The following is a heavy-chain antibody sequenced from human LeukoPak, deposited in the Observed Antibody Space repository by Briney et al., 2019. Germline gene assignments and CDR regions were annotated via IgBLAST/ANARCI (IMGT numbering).Heavy chain of an antibody. Sequence: SETLSLTCTVSGASMRNSFWSWIRQPAGKGLEWIRRIYSSGTTNYNPSLKSRVTLSVDTSENQFSLRLTSVTAADTALYYCARAPAGCGGTCAFDHWGQGILVTVSS. CDR2: IYSSGTT. V-gene: IGHV4-4*07. D-gene: IGHD2-15*01. J-gene: IGHJ4*02. CDR3: ARAPAGCGGTCAFDH. CDR1: GASMRNSF.